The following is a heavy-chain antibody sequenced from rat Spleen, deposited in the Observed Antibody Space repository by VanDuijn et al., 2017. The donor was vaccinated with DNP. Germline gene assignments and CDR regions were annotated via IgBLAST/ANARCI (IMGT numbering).Heavy chain of an antibody. D-gene: IGHD1-11*01. CDR3: AKGPNYGGWSDYFDY. CDR1: GYSITSNY. J-gene: IGHJ2*01. CDR2: ISYSGST. V-gene: IGHV3-1*01. Sequence: EVQLQESGPGLVKPSQSLSLTCSVTGYSITSNYWGWIRKFPGNKMEWIGHISYSGSTSYNPSLKSRISITRDTSKNQFFLQLNSVTTEDTAIYYCAKGPNYGGWSDYFDYWGQGVMVTVSS.